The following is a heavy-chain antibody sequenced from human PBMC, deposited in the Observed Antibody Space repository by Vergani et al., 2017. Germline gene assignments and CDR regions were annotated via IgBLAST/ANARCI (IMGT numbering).Heavy chain of an antibody. D-gene: IGHD2-21*01. Sequence: QVQLQESGPGLVKPSETLSLTCTVSGGSISSYYWSWIRPPPGKGLEWIGYIYYSGSTNYNPSLKSRVTISVDTSKNQFSLKLSSVTAADTAVYYCARGLADDLGYYYGMDVWGQGTTVTVSS. CDR2: IYYSGST. CDR3: ARGLADDLGYYYGMDV. J-gene: IGHJ6*02. V-gene: IGHV4-59*01. CDR1: GGSISSYY.